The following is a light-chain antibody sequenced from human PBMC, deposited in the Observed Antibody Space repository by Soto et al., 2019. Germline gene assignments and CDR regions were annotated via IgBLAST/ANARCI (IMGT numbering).Light chain of an antibody. J-gene: IGKJ5*01. V-gene: IGKV3-15*01. CDR2: DTS. Sequence: ETVMTHSPGTLSVSLGERATLSFSSSQSVSIHLAWYQQKPGQAPRLLIYDTSTRATGIPARFSVSGSGTEFTLTISSLQSEDFAVYYCQQYSNRPPITFGQGTRL. CDR3: QQYSNRPPIT. CDR1: QSVSIH.